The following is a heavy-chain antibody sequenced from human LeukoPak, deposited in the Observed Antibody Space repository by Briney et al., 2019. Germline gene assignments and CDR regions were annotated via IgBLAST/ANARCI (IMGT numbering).Heavy chain of an antibody. CDR3: ARDVLAYFDY. D-gene: IGHD4/OR15-4a*01. CDR2: MSHDGSEK. J-gene: IGHJ4*02. Sequence: GGSLRLSCAASGFTFGSYSIHWFRQAPGKGLEWVAVMSHDGSEKYYADSVKGRFTISRDNSKNTLYLQMNSLRAEDTAVYYCARDVLAYFDYWGQGTLVTVSS. CDR1: GFTFGSYS. V-gene: IGHV3-30-3*01.